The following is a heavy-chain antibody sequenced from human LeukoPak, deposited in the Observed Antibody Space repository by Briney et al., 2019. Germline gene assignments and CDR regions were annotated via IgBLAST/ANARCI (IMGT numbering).Heavy chain of an antibody. CDR2: ISPIFGTA. V-gene: IGHV1-69*06. CDR3: ATYYYDSSEEYFQH. Sequence: SVTVSFTASAGTFTIYAISWVRQAPGQGLEWMGRISPIFGTANYAQKFQGRVTITADKSTSTAYMELSSLRSEDTAVYYCATYYYDSSEEYFQHWGQGTLVTVSS. D-gene: IGHD3-22*01. J-gene: IGHJ1*01. CDR1: AGTFTIYA.